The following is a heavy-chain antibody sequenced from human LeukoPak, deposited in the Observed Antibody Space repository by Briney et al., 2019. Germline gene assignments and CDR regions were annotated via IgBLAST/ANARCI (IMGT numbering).Heavy chain of an antibody. D-gene: IGHD2-2*01. CDR1: GYSFTSYW. J-gene: IGHJ4*02. CDR2: IYPGDSDT. CDR3: ARAVVVPAAPSIYFDY. V-gene: IGHV5-51*01. Sequence: GESLKISCKGSGYSFTSYWIGWVRQMPGKGLEWMGIIYPGDSDTRYSPSFQGQVTISADKSISTAYLQWISLKASDTAMYYCARAVVVPAAPSIYFDYWGQGTLVTVSS.